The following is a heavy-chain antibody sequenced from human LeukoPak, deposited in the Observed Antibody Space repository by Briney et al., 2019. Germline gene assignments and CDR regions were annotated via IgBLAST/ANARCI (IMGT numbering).Heavy chain of an antibody. CDR3: ARASGALLEFCGY. J-gene: IGHJ4*02. Sequence: GASVKVSCKASGYTFTGYYMHWVRQAPGQGLEWMGWINPNSGGTNYAQKFQGRVTMTRDTSISTAYMELSRLRSDDTAVYYCARASGALLEFCGYWGQGTLVTVSS. CDR2: INPNSGGT. CDR1: GYTFTGYY. D-gene: IGHD2-15*01. V-gene: IGHV1-2*02.